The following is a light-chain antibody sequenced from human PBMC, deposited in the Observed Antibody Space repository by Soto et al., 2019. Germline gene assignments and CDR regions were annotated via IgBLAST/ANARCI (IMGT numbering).Light chain of an antibody. CDR3: SSYTSSSTPV. J-gene: IGLJ1*01. CDR1: SSDVGGYNY. CDR2: EVS. V-gene: IGLV2-14*01. Sequence: QSVLTQPASVSGSPGQSITISCTGTSSDVGGYNYVSWYQQHPGKVPKLMIYEVSNRPSGASNRFSGSKSGNTASLTISGLQAEDEADYYCSSYTSSSTPVFGTGTKVTVL.